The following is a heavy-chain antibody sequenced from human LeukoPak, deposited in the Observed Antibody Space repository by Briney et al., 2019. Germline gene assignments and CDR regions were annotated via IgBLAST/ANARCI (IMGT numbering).Heavy chain of an antibody. CDR1: GFTFSSYW. J-gene: IGHJ4*02. D-gene: IGHD3-22*01. CDR2: INSDGSST. V-gene: IGHV3-74*01. Sequence: GRSLRLSCAASGFTFSSYWMHWVRQAPGKGLVWVSRINSDGSSTSYADSVKGRFTISRDNAKNTLYLQMSSLRAEDTAVYYCARDRYYYDSSGLYYFDYWGQGTLVTVSS. CDR3: ARDRYYYDSSGLYYFDY.